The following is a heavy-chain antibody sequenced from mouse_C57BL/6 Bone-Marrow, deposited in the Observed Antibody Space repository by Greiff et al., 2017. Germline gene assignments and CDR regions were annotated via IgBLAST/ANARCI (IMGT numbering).Heavy chain of an antibody. J-gene: IGHJ2*01. CDR3: TRGDRSLFDY. D-gene: IGHD3-2*01. Sequence: EVQRVESGEGLVKPGGSLKLSCAASGFTFSSYAMSWVRQTPEKRLEWVAYISSGGDYTYYADTVKGRFTISRDNARNTLYLQMSSLKSEDTAMYYCTRGDRSLFDYWGQGTTLTVSS. CDR1: GFTFSSYA. CDR2: ISSGGDYT. V-gene: IGHV5-9-1*02.